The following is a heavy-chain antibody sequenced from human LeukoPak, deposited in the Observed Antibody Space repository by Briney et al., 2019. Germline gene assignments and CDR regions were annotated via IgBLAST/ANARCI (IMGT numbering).Heavy chain of an antibody. Sequence: SETLSLTCTVSGYSISSGYYWGWTRQPPGKGLEWIGSIYHSGSTYYNPSLKSRVTISVDTSKNQFSLKLSSVTAADTAVYYCACLMVYGWYFDLWGRGTLVTVSS. CDR2: IYHSGST. V-gene: IGHV4-38-2*02. D-gene: IGHD2-8*01. CDR1: GYSISSGYY. CDR3: ACLMVYGWYFDL. J-gene: IGHJ2*01.